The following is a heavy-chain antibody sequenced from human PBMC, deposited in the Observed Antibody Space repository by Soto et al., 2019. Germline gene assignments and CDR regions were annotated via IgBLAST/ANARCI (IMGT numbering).Heavy chain of an antibody. V-gene: IGHV1-18*04. CDR2: ISAYNGNT. Sequence: ASVKVSCKASGYTFTSYGISWVRQAPGQGLEWMGWISAYNGNTNYAQKLQGRVTMTTDTSTSTAYMELRSLRSDDTAVYYCARDNSSSSAYYGMDVWGQGNTVTVSS. CDR1: GYTFTSYG. J-gene: IGHJ6*02. CDR3: ARDNSSSSAYYGMDV. D-gene: IGHD6-6*01.